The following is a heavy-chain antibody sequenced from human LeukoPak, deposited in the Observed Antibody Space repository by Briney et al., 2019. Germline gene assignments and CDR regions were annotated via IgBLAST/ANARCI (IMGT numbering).Heavy chain of an antibody. CDR2: IYSGGST. D-gene: IGHD2-15*01. J-gene: IGHJ4*02. V-gene: IGHV3-66*02. CDR3: ARVGDCSGGSCYSDFYYFDY. Sequence: GGSLRLSCAASGFTFSSNYMSWVRQAPGKGLEWVSVIYSGGSTYYADSVKGRVTISSNNSKNTLYLQMNSMRAEDTAVYYCARVGDCSGGSCYSDFYYFDYWGQGTLVTVSS. CDR1: GFTFSSNY.